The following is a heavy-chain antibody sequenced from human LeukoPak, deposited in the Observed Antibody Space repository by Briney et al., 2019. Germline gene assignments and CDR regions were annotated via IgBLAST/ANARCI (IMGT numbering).Heavy chain of an antibody. D-gene: IGHD4-17*01. CDR2: INHDGSST. Sequence: QTGGSLRLSCAASGFTFSSYWMHWVRQAPGKGLVWVSRINHDGSSTRYADSVKGRFTISRNNAKNPLYLQMNSLRAEDTAVYYCAREVSGDPWYNWFDPWGEGTLVTVSS. CDR3: AREVSGDPWYNWFDP. CDR1: GFTFSSYW. J-gene: IGHJ5*02. V-gene: IGHV3-74*01.